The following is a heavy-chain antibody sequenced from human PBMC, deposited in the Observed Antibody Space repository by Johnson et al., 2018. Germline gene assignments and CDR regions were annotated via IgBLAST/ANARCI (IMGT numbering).Heavy chain of an antibody. Sequence: QVQLVESGGGVVQPGRSLRLSCAASGFTFSSYAMHWVRQAPGKGLEWVAVISYDGSNKYYADSVKGRFTISRDNSKNTLYLQRDSLRAEDRAVYYCARGSRGYDWSEAFDIWGQGTMVTVSS. V-gene: IGHV3-30-3*01. J-gene: IGHJ3*02. CDR2: ISYDGSNK. CDR3: ARGSRGYDWSEAFDI. CDR1: GFTFSSYA. D-gene: IGHD3-22*01.